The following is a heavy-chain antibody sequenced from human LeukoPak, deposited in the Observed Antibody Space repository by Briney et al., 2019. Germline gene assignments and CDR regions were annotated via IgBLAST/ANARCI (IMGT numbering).Heavy chain of an antibody. CDR1: GFTFSKYW. V-gene: IGHV3-74*01. J-gene: IGHJ4*02. CDR3: ATKQWLAPPPDS. CDR2: INTDGTVT. Sequence: GGSLRLSCAPSGFTFSKYWMLWVRQAPGKGLESVSRINTDGTVTTYADSVKGRFTVSRDNADNTIVLQMNSVRDEDTAVYYCATKQWLAPPPDSWGQGTPVTVSS. D-gene: IGHD6-19*01.